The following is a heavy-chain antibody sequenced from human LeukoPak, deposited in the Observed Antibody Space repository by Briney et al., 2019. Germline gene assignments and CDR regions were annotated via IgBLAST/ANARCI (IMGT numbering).Heavy chain of an antibody. Sequence: GGSLRLSCAASGFTFDDYAMHWVRQAPGKGPEWVATIKPDGSEKFYVDSVKGRFTISRDNTKNSLFLQMNSLSADDTAVYHCATENYWGQGTLVAVSS. J-gene: IGHJ4*02. CDR3: ATENY. V-gene: IGHV3-7*01. CDR2: IKPDGSEK. CDR1: GFTFDDYA.